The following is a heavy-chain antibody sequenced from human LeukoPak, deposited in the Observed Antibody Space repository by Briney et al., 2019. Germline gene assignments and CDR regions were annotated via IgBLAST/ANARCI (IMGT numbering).Heavy chain of an antibody. CDR1: GYTLTALS. CDR2: FDPEDGET. V-gene: IGHV1-24*01. J-gene: IGHJ4*02. CDR3: ATDVPRIPMGPLRD. D-gene: IGHD5-18*01. Sequence: ASVKVSCKVSGYTLTALSMHWVRQAPGKGLEWMGGFDPEDGETIYAQKFQGRVTMTEDTSTDTAYMELSSLRSEDTAVYYCATDVPRIPMGPLRDWGQGTLVTVSS.